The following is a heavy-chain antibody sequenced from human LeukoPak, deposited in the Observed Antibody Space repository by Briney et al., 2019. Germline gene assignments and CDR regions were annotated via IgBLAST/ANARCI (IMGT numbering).Heavy chain of an antibody. D-gene: IGHD4-17*01. V-gene: IGHV3-23*01. J-gene: IGHJ4*02. CDR2: ISGHAFRT. CDR3: AKDPDYGDYYFDF. Sequence: PGGSLRLSCAASGFTVSSNYMSWVRQAPGKGLEWVSGISGHAFRTHYADSVKGRFTISRDNSKNTVYLQMNSLRAEDTAVYYCAKDPDYGDYYFDFWGQGTLVTVSS. CDR1: GFTVSSNY.